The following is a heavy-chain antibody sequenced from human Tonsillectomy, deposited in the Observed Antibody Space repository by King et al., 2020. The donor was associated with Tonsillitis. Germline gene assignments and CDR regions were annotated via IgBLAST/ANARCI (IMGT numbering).Heavy chain of an antibody. CDR2: IYYSGNT. J-gene: IGHJ4*02. CDR3: ARSELLGTTTFDY. Sequence: QLQESGPGLVKPSETLSLTCTVSGGSISSDYWSWIRLTPGRGLEGIGYIYYSGNTKYNPSLKSRVTISADSSKNQFSLKLSSVTAADTAVYYCARSELLGTTTFDYWGQGTLVTVSS. V-gene: IGHV4-59*13. D-gene: IGHD1-26*01. CDR1: GGSISSDY.